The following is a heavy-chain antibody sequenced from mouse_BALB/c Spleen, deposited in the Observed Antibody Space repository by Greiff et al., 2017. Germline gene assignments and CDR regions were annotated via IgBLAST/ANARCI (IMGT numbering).Heavy chain of an antibody. V-gene: IGHV2-9*02. CDR1: GFSLTSYG. CDR2: IWAGGST. Sequence: QVQLKESGPGLVAPSQSLSITCTVSGFSLTSYGVHWVRQPPGKGLEWLGVIWAGGSTNYNSALMSRLSISKDNSKSQVFLKMNSLQTDDTAMYYCARDGYYGNYLFAYWGQGTLVTVSA. D-gene: IGHD2-1*01. CDR3: ARDGYYGNYLFAY. J-gene: IGHJ3*01.